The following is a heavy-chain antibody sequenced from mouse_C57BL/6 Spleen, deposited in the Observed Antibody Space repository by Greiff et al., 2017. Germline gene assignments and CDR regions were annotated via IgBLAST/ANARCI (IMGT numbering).Heavy chain of an antibody. V-gene: IGHV1-82*01. CDR2: IYPGDGDT. Sequence: QVQLQQSGPELVKPGASVKISCKASGYAFSSSWMNWVKQRPGKGLEWIGRIYPGDGDTNYNGKFKGKATLPADKSSSTAYMQLSSLTSEDSAVYFCALIYYGIYDYAMESWGQETSETVSS. J-gene: IGHJ4*01. CDR1: GYAFSSSW. CDR3: ALIYYGIYDYAMES. D-gene: IGHD2-1*01.